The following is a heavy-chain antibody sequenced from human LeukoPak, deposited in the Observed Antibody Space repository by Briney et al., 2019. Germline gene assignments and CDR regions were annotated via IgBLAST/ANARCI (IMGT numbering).Heavy chain of an antibody. Sequence: SETLSLTCTVSGGSIGNYYWSWIRQPPGKGLEWIAYVHYSGTTNYNPSLKSRVTVSVDTSKNQFSLKLSSVIAADTAVYYCARHDNYKLPRGYYYRMDVWGQGTTVTVSS. CDR2: VHYSGTT. CDR3: ARHDNYKLPRGYYYRMDV. V-gene: IGHV4-59*08. D-gene: IGHD1-1*01. J-gene: IGHJ6*02. CDR1: GGSIGNYY.